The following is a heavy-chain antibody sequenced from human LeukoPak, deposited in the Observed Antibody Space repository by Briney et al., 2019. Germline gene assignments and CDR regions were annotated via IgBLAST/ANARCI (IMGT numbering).Heavy chain of an antibody. CDR3: ARVSGYAYYYYYYYMDV. Sequence: GGSLRLSCAASGFTFSSYWMSWVRQAPGKGLEWVANIKQDGSEKYYVDSVKGRFTISRDNAKNSLYLQMNSLRAEDAAVYYCARVSGYAYYYYYYYMDVWGNGTTVTVSS. CDR1: GFTFSSYW. J-gene: IGHJ6*03. D-gene: IGHD5-12*01. V-gene: IGHV3-7*01. CDR2: IKQDGSEK.